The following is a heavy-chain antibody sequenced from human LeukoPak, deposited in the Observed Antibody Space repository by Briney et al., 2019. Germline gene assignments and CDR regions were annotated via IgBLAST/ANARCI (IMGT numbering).Heavy chain of an antibody. CDR2: INHSGST. CDR3: ATSSSWYRGRFDY. D-gene: IGHD6-13*01. J-gene: IGHJ4*02. CDR1: GGSFSGYY. V-gene: IGHV4-34*01. Sequence: SETLSLTCAVYGGSFSGYYWSWIRQPPGKGLEWIGEINHSGSTNYNPSLKSRVTISVDTSKNQFSLKLSSVTAADTAVCYCATSSSWYRGRFDYWGQGTLVTVSS.